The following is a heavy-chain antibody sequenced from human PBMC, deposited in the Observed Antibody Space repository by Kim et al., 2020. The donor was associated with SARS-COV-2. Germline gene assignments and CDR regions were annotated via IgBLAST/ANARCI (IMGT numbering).Heavy chain of an antibody. D-gene: IGHD3-9*01. Sequence: RYSPSFQGQVTISADKSISTAYLQWSSLKASDTAMYYCARGYDILTGYYYWGQGTLVTVSS. J-gene: IGHJ4*02. CDR3: ARGYDILTGYYY. V-gene: IGHV5-51*01.